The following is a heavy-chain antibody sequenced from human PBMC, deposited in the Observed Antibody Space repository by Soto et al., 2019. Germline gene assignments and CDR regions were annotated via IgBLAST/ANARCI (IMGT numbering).Heavy chain of an antibody. V-gene: IGHV1-24*01. J-gene: IGHJ6*02. CDR2: FDPEDGET. CDR1: GYTLTELS. CDR3: ATFPMVRGVINYYYYGMDV. D-gene: IGHD3-10*01. Sequence: ASVKVSCKVSGYTLTELSMHWVRQAPGKGLEWMGGFDPEDGETIYAQKFQGRVTMTEDTSTDTAYMELSSLRSEDTAVYYCATFPMVRGVINYYYYGMDVWGQGTTVTVSS.